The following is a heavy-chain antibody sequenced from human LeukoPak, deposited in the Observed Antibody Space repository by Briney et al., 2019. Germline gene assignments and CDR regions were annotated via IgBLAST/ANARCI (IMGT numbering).Heavy chain of an antibody. CDR3: VRDSSGYY. J-gene: IGHJ4*02. CDR1: GFTFSSYS. D-gene: IGHD6-19*01. Sequence: NPGGSLRLSCAASGFTFSSYSMNWVRQAPGKGLEWVSSISSSSSDIKYADSLKGRFTISRDNAKNTLYLQMNSLRAEDTAVYYCVRDSSGYYWGQGTLVTVSS. V-gene: IGHV3-21*01. CDR2: ISSSSSDI.